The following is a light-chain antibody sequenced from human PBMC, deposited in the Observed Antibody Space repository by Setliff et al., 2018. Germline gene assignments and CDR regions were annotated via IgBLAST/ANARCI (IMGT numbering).Light chain of an antibody. Sequence: QSALTQPPSASGTPGQRVTISCSGSSSNIGSNTVNWYQQFPGTAPKLLIYRNNQRPSGVPDRFSGSKSATSASLAISGLQAEDEADYYCAAWDDSLSGRYVFGTGTKVTVL. CDR1: SSNIGSNT. J-gene: IGLJ1*01. CDR2: RNN. CDR3: AAWDDSLSGRYV. V-gene: IGLV1-44*01.